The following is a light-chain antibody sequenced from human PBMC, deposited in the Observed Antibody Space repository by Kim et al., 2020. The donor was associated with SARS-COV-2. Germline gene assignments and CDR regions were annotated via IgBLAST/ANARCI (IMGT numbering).Light chain of an antibody. CDR2: AVT. J-gene: IGLJ1*01. V-gene: IGLV2-14*03. CDR1: SSPVGGYNY. CDR3: SSYTSSSTTYV. Sequence: QSFTISRTGPSSPVGGYNYVSWSQQHPGNAPKLLIYAVTNRPSAFSTRFSGSQSGNPASLTISGLQAEDEADYYCSSYTSSSTTYVFGTGTKVTVL.